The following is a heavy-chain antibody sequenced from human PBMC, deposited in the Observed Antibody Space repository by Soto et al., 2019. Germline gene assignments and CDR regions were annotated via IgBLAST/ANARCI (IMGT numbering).Heavy chain of an antibody. CDR1: GGSISNYY. CDR3: ARHRYSYGVYYFDY. V-gene: IGHV4-59*08. D-gene: IGHD5-18*01. CDR2: IYYSGGT. J-gene: IGHJ4*02. Sequence: QVQLQESGPGLVKPSETLSLTCIVSGGSISNYYWSWIRQPPGKGLEWIGYIYYSGGTNYNPSLTSRLTISVDTSKNLFSLKLSSVTAADTAVYYCARHRYSYGVYYFDYWGQGTLVTVSS.